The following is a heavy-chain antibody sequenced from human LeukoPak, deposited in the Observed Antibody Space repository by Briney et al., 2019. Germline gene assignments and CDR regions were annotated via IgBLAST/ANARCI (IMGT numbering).Heavy chain of an antibody. CDR3: ATSGSDYGDYPNWFDP. V-gene: IGHV1-24*01. CDR2: FDPEDGET. D-gene: IGHD4-17*01. Sequence: ASVKVSCKVSGYTLTELSMHWVRQAPGKGLEWMGGFDPEDGETIYAQKFQGRVTMTGDTSTDTAYMELSSLRSEDTAVYYCATSGSDYGDYPNWFDPWGQGTLVTVSS. CDR1: GYTLTELS. J-gene: IGHJ5*02.